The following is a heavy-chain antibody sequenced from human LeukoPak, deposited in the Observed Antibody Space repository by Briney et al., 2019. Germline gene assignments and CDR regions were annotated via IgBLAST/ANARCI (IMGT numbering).Heavy chain of an antibody. CDR2: VYFTGSP. CDR3: ARGPFPNYYGSGSFEL. Sequence: SETLSLTCTVSGGSLSTYYWSWLRRPPGKGLEWVGYVYFTGSPKYNPSRKTRVTISQDTSKNQFSLNLRSVTAADTAVYYCARGPFPNYYGSGSFELWGQGALVTVSS. V-gene: IGHV4-59*12. D-gene: IGHD3-10*01. J-gene: IGHJ4*02. CDR1: GGSLSTYY.